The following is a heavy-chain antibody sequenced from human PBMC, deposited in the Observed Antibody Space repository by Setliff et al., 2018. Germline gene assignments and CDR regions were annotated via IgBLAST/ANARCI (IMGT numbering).Heavy chain of an antibody. D-gene: IGHD6-13*01. Sequence: SETLSLTCAVYGGSFSDYYWSWIRQPPGKGLEWIGEINHSGDTNYNPSLKSRLTISVDTSKNQFSLRLSSVTAADTAVYYCARHSNSWPVDYWGQGTLVTVSS. CDR2: INHSGDT. CDR1: GGSFSDYY. CDR3: ARHSNSWPVDY. J-gene: IGHJ4*02. V-gene: IGHV4-34*01.